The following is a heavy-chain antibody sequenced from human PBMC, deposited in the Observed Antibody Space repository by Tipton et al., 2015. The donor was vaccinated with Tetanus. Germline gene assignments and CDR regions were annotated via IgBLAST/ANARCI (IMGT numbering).Heavy chain of an antibody. CDR3: ARRSGNYGECFDY. CDR2: VYSGGST. CDR1: GGSLSSSIYY. D-gene: IGHD3-16*01. V-gene: IGHV4-39*01. J-gene: IGHJ4*02. Sequence: GLVKPSETLSLTCKVSGGSLSSSIYYWAWIRQPPGKGLEWIGTVYSGGSTSYNPSLKSRVTISIDTTNNQFSLKVRSVTAADTAVYYCARRSGNYGECFDYWGQGTLVTVSS.